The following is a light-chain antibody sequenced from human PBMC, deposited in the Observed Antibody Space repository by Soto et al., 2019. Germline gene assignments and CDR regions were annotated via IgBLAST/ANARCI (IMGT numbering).Light chain of an antibody. CDR3: QQYGNVPLT. CDR2: RVS. J-gene: IGKJ4*01. Sequence: EVVFIQSRGTLSLSPGEGATRSCSASQSVSNRYFAWYQQKPGQAPRLLIYRVSSRATGIPDRFSGSGSGTDFTLTISRLEPEDSAVYYCQQYGNVPLTFGGGTKVDIK. CDR1: QSVSNRY. V-gene: IGKV3-20*01.